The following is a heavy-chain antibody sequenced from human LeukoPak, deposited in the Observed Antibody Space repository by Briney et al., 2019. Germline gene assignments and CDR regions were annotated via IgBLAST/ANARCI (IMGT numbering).Heavy chain of an antibody. V-gene: IGHV1-18*01. D-gene: IGHD3-9*01. J-gene: IGHJ4*02. CDR3: ARAKYYDILTGDY. CDR2: ISAYNGNT. Sequence: GASVKVSCKASGYTFTSYGISWVRQAPGQGLEWMGWISAYNGNTNYAQKLQGRVTITRDTSASTAYMELSSLRSEDTAVYYCARAKYYDILTGDYWGQGTLVTVSS. CDR1: GYTFTSYG.